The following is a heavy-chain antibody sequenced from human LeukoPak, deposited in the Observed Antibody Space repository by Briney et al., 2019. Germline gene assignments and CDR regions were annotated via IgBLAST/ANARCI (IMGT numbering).Heavy chain of an antibody. CDR1: GFPFSDYY. Sequence: GGSLILSCAASGFPFSDYYMNWVRQAPGKGLEGVSSISSSSTIYYADSVKGRFTISRDNAKNSLYLQMNSLRAEDTAVYYCARDRPRVVVVAATPLLGYFDYWGQGTLVTVSS. CDR2: ISSSSTI. J-gene: IGHJ4*02. D-gene: IGHD2-15*01. V-gene: IGHV3-69-1*01. CDR3: ARDRPRVVVVAATPLLGYFDY.